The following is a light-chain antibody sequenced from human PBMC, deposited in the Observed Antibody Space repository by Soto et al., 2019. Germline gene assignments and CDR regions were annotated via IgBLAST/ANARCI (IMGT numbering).Light chain of an antibody. CDR3: AAWDDSLNGYV. Sequence: QSVLNQPPSASGTPGQRVTISCSGGSSNIGTNAVNWYQQLPGTAPKLLIYNNNQRPSGVPDRFSGSKSGTSASLAISGLQSEDEADYYSAAWDDSLNGYVFGTGTKVTVL. CDR2: NNN. V-gene: IGLV1-44*01. J-gene: IGLJ1*01. CDR1: SSNIGTNA.